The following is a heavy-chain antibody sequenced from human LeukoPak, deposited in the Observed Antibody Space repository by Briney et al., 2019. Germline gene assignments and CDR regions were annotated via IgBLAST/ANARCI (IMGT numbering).Heavy chain of an antibody. CDR1: GYTFTGYY. V-gene: IGHV1-2*02. D-gene: IGHD2-2*01. J-gene: IGHJ5*02. CDR3: ARVTKKYQLLVMYNWFDP. CDR2: INPNSGGT. Sequence: ASVKVSCKASGYTFTGYYMHWLRQAPGQGLEWMGWINPNSGGTNYAQKFQGRVTMTRDTSISTAYMELSRLRSDDTAVYYCARVTKKYQLLVMYNWFDPWGQGTLVTVSS.